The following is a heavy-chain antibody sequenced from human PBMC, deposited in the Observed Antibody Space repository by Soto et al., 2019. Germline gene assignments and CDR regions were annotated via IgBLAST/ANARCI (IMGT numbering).Heavy chain of an antibody. D-gene: IGHD3-3*01. CDR1: GGSISSGGYY. Sequence: SETLSLTCTVSGGSISSGGYYWSWIRQHPGKGLEWIGYIYYSGSTYYNPSLKSRVTISVDTSKNQFSLKLSSVTDADTAVYYCARGRKGNYDFWSGYPPDYWGQGTLVTVSS. CDR2: IYYSGST. J-gene: IGHJ4*02. CDR3: ARGRKGNYDFWSGYPPDY. V-gene: IGHV4-31*03.